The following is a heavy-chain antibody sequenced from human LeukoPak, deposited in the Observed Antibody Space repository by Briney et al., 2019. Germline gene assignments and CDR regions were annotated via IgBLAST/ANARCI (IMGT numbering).Heavy chain of an antibody. CDR1: GFTFSSYG. V-gene: IGHV3-23*01. CDR3: AKVRGLLWFGELYYFDY. J-gene: IGHJ4*02. D-gene: IGHD3-10*01. Sequence: GGSLRLSCAASGFTFSSYGMSWVRQAPGKGLEWVSAISGSGGSTYYADSAKGRFTISRDNSKNTLYLQMNSLRAEDTAVYYCAKVRGLLWFGELYYFDYWGQGTLVTVSS. CDR2: ISGSGGST.